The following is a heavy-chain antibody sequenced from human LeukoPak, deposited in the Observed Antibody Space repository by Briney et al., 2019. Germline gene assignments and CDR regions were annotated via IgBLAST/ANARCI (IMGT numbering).Heavy chain of an antibody. J-gene: IGHJ4*02. CDR2: IYYSGST. Sequence: SETLSLTCTVSGGSISSSSYYWGWIRQPPGKGLEWIGSIYYSGSTYYNPSLKSRVTISVDTSKNQFSLKLSSVTAADTAVYYCARDFDSSGYYDYWGQGTLVTVSS. V-gene: IGHV4-39*02. CDR3: ARDFDSSGYYDY. CDR1: GGSISSSSYY. D-gene: IGHD3-22*01.